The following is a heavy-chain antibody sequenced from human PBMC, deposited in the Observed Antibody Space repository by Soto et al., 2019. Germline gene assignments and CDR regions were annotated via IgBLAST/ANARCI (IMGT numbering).Heavy chain of an antibody. J-gene: IGHJ3*02. CDR3: ARAPGLYYYDSSGYDDAFDI. Sequence: QVQLVQSGAEVKKPGSSVKVSCKASGGTFSSYTISWVRQAPGQGLEWMGRIIPILGIANYAQKFQGRVTITADKSTSPAYMELSSLRSEDTAVYYCARAPGLYYYDSSGYDDAFDIWGQGTMVTVSS. CDR1: GGTFSSYT. CDR2: IIPILGIA. D-gene: IGHD3-22*01. V-gene: IGHV1-69*02.